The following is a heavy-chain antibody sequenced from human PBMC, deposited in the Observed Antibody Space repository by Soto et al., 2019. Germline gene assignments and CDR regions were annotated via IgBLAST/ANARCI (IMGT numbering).Heavy chain of an antibody. CDR3: AREGDYYDSSGKLL. J-gene: IGHJ4*02. CDR2: IYYSGST. D-gene: IGHD3-22*01. V-gene: IGHV4-31*03. CDR1: GGSISSGGYY. Sequence: PSETLSLTCTVSGGSISSGGYYWSWIRQHPGKGLEWIGYIYYSGSTYYNPSLKSRVTISVDTSKNQFSLKLSSVTAADTAVYYCAREGDYYDSSGKLLWGQGTLVTVSS.